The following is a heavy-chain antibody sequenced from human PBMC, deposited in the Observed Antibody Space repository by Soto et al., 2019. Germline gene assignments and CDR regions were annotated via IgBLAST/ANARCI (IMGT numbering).Heavy chain of an antibody. J-gene: IGHJ4*02. CDR2: IYTSGIT. D-gene: IGHD2-21*01. CDR3: ARTAARFPAPLDY. V-gene: IGHV4-4*07. Sequence: SETLSLTCTVSGGSLSSYYWGWIRQPAGKGLEWIGRIYTSGITNYNPSLMNRVTLAVDTSKNQFSLKMTSVTAADTAVYYCARTAARFPAPLDYGGPGTLVTSPQ. CDR1: GGSLSSYY.